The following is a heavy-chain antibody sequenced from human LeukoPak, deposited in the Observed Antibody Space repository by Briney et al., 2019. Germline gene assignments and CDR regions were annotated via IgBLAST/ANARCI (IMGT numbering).Heavy chain of an antibody. J-gene: IGHJ4*02. V-gene: IGHV3-53*01. CDR1: GFTVSGNY. CDR2: IYSGGNT. Sequence: GGSLRLSCVASGFTVSGNYMIWVRQTPGKRLEWVSLIYSGGNTYYTDSVKGRFTISRDNSENTLYLQMNSLRTEDTAVYYCARVADYYVSGHFDYWGQGTLVTVSS. D-gene: IGHD3-10*01. CDR3: ARVADYYVSGHFDY.